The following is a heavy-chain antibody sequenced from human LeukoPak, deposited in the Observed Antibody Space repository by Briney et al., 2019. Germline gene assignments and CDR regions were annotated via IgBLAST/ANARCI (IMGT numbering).Heavy chain of an antibody. CDR2: INPNSGGT. V-gene: IGHV1-2*02. CDR3: ASVGSSWNY. D-gene: IGHD6-13*01. CDR1: AYTFTGYS. J-gene: IGHJ4*02. Sequence: ASVKVSCKASAYTFTGYSMHWVRQSPGQGLEWMGWINPNSGGTTYAQKLQGRVTMTRDTSISTAYMEMSRLRSDDTAVYYCASVGSSWNYWGQGTLVTVSS.